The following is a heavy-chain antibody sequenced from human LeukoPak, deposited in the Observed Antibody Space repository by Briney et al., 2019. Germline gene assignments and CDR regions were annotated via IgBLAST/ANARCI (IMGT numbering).Heavy chain of an antibody. Sequence: SETLSLTCTVSGGSISSSSYYWGWIRQPPGKGLEWIGSIYYSGSTYYNPSLKSRVTISVDTSKNQFSLKLSSVTAADTAVYYCLGDILTGYYPNYYYYYGMDVWGQGTTVTVSS. CDR3: LGDILTGYYPNYYYYYGMDV. D-gene: IGHD3-9*01. J-gene: IGHJ6*02. CDR1: GGSISSSSYY. CDR2: IYYSGST. V-gene: IGHV4-39*07.